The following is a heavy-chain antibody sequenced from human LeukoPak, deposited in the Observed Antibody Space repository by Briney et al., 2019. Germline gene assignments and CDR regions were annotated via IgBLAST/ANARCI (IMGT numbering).Heavy chain of an antibody. V-gene: IGHV3-11*03. J-gene: IGHJ4*02. D-gene: IGHD5-18*01. Sequence: GGSLRLSCAASGFTFSDYYMSWIRQAPGKGLEWVSYISSSSSYTNYADSVKGRFTISRDNAKNSLYLQMNSLRAEDTAVYYFVLSTARGRYFDYWGQGTLVTVSS. CDR2: ISSSSSYT. CDR1: GFTFSDYY. CDR3: VLSTARGRYFDY.